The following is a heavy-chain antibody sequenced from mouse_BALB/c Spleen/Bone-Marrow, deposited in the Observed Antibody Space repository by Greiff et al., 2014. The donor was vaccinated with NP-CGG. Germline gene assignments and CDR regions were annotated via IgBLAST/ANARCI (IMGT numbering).Heavy chain of an antibody. D-gene: IGHD4-1*01. V-gene: IGHV1-54*01. CDR2: INPGSGGT. CDR1: GYAFTNYL. J-gene: IGHJ4*01. CDR3: ARCLTGTSAMDY. Sequence: VQVVESGAELVRPGTSVKVSCKASGYAFTNYLIEWVKQRPGQGLEWIGVINPGSGGTNYNEKFKAKATLTADKSSSTAYMQLSSLTSDDSAVYFCARCLTGTSAMDYWGQGTSATVSS.